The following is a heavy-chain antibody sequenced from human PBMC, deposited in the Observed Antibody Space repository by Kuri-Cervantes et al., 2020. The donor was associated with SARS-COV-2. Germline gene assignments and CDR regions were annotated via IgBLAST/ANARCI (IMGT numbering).Heavy chain of an antibody. D-gene: IGHD3-9*01. CDR1: GGSVSNYY. CDR3: ARHYAFDRFHK. V-gene: IGHV4-59*08. J-gene: IGHJ4*02. Sequence: SETLSLTCTVSGGSVSNYYWSWIRQPPGKGLEWIGYVSYTGNTYYNPSLKSLVAVSVETTKNQFSLKLSSVTAADTAIYYCARHYAFDRFHKWGQGTQVTVSS. CDR2: VSYTGNT.